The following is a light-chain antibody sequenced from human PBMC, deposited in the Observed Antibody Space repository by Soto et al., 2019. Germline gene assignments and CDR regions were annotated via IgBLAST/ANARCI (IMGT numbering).Light chain of an antibody. V-gene: IGLV1-51*01. J-gene: IGLJ1*01. CDR3: GSWDSSLSADV. CDR1: SSNIGGNS. Sequence: QSVLTQPPSVSAAPGQRVTISCSGSSSNIGGNSVSWYQQLPGTAPKLLIYDDDKQSSGIPDRFSGSKSGTSATLGITGFQTGDEADYYCGSWDSSLSADVFGTGTKVTLL. CDR2: DDD.